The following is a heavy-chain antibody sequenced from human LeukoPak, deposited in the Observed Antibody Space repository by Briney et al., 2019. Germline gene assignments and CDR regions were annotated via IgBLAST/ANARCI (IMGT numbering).Heavy chain of an antibody. CDR2: IYYSGST. J-gene: IGHJ4*02. V-gene: IGHV4-59*08. Sequence: PSEPLSLTCTVSGGSISSYYWSWLRQPPGKGLEWIGYIYYSGSTNYNPSLKSRVTISVDTSKNQFSLKLSSLTAADTAVYYCASYSSSWYDYWGQGTLVTVSS. D-gene: IGHD6-13*01. CDR1: GGSISSYY. CDR3: ASYSSSWYDY.